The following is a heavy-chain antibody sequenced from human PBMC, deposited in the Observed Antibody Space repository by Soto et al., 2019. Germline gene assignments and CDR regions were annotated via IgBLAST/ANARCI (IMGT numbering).Heavy chain of an antibody. CDR2: INHSGST. J-gene: IGHJ6*02. V-gene: IGHV4-34*01. Sequence: PSETLSLTCGVFGGSFSGYYWSWILQPPGKGLEWIGEINHSGSTNYNPSLKSRVTISVDTSKNQFSLKLSSVTAADTAVYYCARGRGYYDILTGYYNGYYYYYGMDVWGQGTTVTSP. CDR3: ARGRGYYDILTGYYNGYYYYYGMDV. D-gene: IGHD3-9*01. CDR1: GGSFSGYY.